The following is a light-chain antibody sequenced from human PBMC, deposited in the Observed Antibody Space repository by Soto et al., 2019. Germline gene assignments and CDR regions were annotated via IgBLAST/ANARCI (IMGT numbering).Light chain of an antibody. CDR1: QNIRNY. V-gene: IGKV1-5*01. CDR2: DAS. J-gene: IGKJ3*01. Sequence: DIQMTQSPSSLSASVGDRVTIPCRASQNIRNYLNWYQQKPGKAPKLLIHDASSLQSGVPSRFSGSGSGTEFTLTISSLQPDDFATYYCQQYKSYITFGPGTTVDLK. CDR3: QQYKSYIT.